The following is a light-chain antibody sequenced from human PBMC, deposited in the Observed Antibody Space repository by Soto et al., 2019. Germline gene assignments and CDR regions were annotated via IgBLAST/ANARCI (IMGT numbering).Light chain of an antibody. V-gene: IGLV3-25*03. CDR2: KDT. Sequence: SYELTQPPSVSVSPGQTARITCSRTGLPNQYTYWYQQRPGQAPVMVIYKDTERPSGIPERFSGSGSGTTVTLTISGVQAEDEADYYCQSADSSSPYVVFGGGTKVTVL. J-gene: IGLJ2*01. CDR3: QSADSSSPYVV. CDR1: GLPNQY.